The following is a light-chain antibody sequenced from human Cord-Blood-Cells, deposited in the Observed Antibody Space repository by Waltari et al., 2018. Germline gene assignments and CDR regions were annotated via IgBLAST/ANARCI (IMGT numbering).Light chain of an antibody. Sequence: IQMTQSPSSLSASVGDRVTITCQASQEISNYLNWYQQKPGKAPKLLIYDASNLETGVPSRFSGSGSGTDFTFTISSLQPEDIATYYCQQYDNLPWTFGQGTKVEIK. CDR3: QQYDNLPWT. CDR2: DAS. V-gene: IGKV1-33*01. CDR1: QEISNY. J-gene: IGKJ1*01.